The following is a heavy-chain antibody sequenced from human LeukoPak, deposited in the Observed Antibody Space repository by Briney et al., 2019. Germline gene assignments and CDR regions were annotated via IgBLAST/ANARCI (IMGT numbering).Heavy chain of an antibody. CDR1: GYTFSGYY. D-gene: IGHD2-15*01. Sequence: ASVKVSCKASGYTFSGYYMHWVRQDPGQGLEWMGWINPNSGGTNYAQKFQGWVTMTRDTSISTAYMELSRLRSDDTAVYYCARDRGYCSGGSCMHGMDVWGKGTTVTVSS. J-gene: IGHJ6*04. V-gene: IGHV1-2*04. CDR2: INPNSGGT. CDR3: ARDRGYCSGGSCMHGMDV.